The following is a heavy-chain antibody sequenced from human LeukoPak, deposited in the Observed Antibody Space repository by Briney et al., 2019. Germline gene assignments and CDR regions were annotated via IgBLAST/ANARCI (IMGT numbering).Heavy chain of an antibody. V-gene: IGHV4-39*07. CDR3: ARQTGSGLFILP. CDR1: GGSISSSSYY. CDR2: IYYSGST. D-gene: IGHD3/OR15-3a*01. Sequence: PSETLSLTCTVSGGSISSSSYYWGWIRQPPGKGLEWIGSIYYSGSTYYNPSLKSRVTKSVDTSKNQFSLKLSSVTAADTAVYYCARQTGSGLFILPGGQGTLVTVSS. J-gene: IGHJ4*02.